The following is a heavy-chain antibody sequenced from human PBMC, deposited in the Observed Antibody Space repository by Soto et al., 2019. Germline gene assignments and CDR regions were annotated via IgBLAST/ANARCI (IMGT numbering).Heavy chain of an antibody. J-gene: IGHJ6*02. D-gene: IGHD2-2*01. V-gene: IGHV1-69*08. CDR1: GGTFSRYS. CDR3: AREDRDRETGLVPAAIDGMDV. Sequence: QVQLVQSGAEVKKPGSSVKVSCKASGGTFSRYSITWVRQAPGHGLEWIGRIIPIFGIASYAQKFQGRVTINEHESTSTAYMELSSLRSDDTAVYYCAREDRDRETGLVPAAIDGMDVWGQGTTVTVSS. CDR2: IIPIFGIA.